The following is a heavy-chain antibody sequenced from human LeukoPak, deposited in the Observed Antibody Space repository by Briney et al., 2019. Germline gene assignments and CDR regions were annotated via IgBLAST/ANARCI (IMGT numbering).Heavy chain of an antibody. CDR2: IYTSGST. J-gene: IGHJ6*03. CDR3: ARVPRSYFYYYYMDV. Sequence: SETLSLTCTVSGGSISSGSYYWSWIRQPAGKGLEWIGRIYTSGSTNYNPSLKSRVTISVDTSKNQFSLKLSSVTAADTAVYYCARVPRSYFYYYYMDVWGKGTTVTVSS. CDR1: GGSISSGSYY. V-gene: IGHV4-61*02.